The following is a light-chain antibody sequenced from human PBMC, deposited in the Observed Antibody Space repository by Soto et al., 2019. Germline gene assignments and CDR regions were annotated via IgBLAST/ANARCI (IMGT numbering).Light chain of an antibody. CDR3: QQYYSFPFT. CDR1: QSVLYNSNNKNH. V-gene: IGKV4-1*01. CDR2: GAS. Sequence: DFVMTQAPDSLAVSLGERATINCKSSQSVLYNSNNKNHLGWFQQKPGHPPKLLIYGASFRPSGVPDRFSGSGSVTDFTLTISSLQAEDVAVYYCQQYYSFPFTFGQGTKLEI. J-gene: IGKJ2*01.